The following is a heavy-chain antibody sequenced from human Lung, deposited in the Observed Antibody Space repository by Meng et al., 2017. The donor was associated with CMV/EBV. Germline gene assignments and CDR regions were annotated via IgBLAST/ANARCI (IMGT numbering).Heavy chain of an antibody. CDR2: LGAHDYDT. CDR3: ARGTPGRSYSDY. D-gene: IGHD3-10*01. CDR1: DYTFRGYG. J-gene: IGHJ4*02. Sequence: QVYLVQSGAGVKKPGASGQVSCKSSDYTFRGYGVSWVRQAPGQGLEWRAWLGAHDYDTSHAPKFQGRVTVTADRPTATAYMELRSLRSDDTAVYYCARGTPGRSYSDYGGPGTLVTVSS. V-gene: IGHV1-18*01.